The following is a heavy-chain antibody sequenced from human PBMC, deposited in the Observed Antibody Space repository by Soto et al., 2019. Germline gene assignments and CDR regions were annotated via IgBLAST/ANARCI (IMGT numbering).Heavy chain of an antibody. Sequence: GGSLRLSCAASGFTFSSYWMSWVRQAPGKGLEWVANIKQDGSEKYYVDSVKGRFTISRDNAKNSLYLQMNSLRAEDTAVYYCARDKGWRHRTYFDYWGQGTLVTVSS. V-gene: IGHV3-7*03. D-gene: IGHD2-15*01. CDR1: GFTFSSYW. CDR3: ARDKGWRHRTYFDY. CDR2: IKQDGSEK. J-gene: IGHJ4*02.